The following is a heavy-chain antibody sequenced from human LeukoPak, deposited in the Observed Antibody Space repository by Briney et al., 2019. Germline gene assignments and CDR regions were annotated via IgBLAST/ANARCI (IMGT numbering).Heavy chain of an antibody. D-gene: IGHD2-2*01. V-gene: IGHV3-23*01. CDR1: VFIFSSYA. Sequence: GGSLRLSCAASVFIFSSYAVRWLRQAPGKGLEWLSGISGSGGSTYYADSVRGRSTISRENHKNALYLHEKRLRPEDTAVYYGARDYCSRTSCLSADFGAQGTLDPVSS. J-gene: IGHJ4*02. CDR2: ISGSGGST. CDR3: ARDYCSRTSCLSADF.